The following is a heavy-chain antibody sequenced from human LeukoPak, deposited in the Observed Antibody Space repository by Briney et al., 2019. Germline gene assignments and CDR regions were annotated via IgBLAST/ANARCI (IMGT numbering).Heavy chain of an antibody. V-gene: IGHV3-23*01. J-gene: IGHJ3*01. D-gene: IGHD5-24*01. Sequence: GGSLRLSCAASGFTFSSYAMTWVRQAPGKGLEWVSVISGRGGSTYYADSVKGRFTISRDNSKNTLSLQMNSLRVEDTAMYFCAKDIQLSTWGLGTMVTVSS. CDR1: GFTFSSYA. CDR3: AKDIQLST. CDR2: ISGRGGST.